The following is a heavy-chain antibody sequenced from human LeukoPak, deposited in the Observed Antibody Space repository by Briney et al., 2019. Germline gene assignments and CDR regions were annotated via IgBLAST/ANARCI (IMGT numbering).Heavy chain of an antibody. V-gene: IGHV4-39*01. D-gene: IGHD6-13*01. CDR3: ARNPLPKQQLVPLYYYYMDV. CDR1: GGSISSSRYY. J-gene: IGHJ6*03. CDR2: IYYSGSS. Sequence: PSGTLSLTCTVSGGSISSSRYYWDWIRQPPGKGLEWIGNIYYSGSSYYNPSLKSRVTISVDTSKNQFSLKLSSVTAADTAVYYCARNPLPKQQLVPLYYYYMDVWGKGTTVTVSS.